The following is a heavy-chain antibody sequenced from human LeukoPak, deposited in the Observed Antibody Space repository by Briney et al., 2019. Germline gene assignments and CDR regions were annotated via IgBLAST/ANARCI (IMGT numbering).Heavy chain of an antibody. CDR3: ARDAAAAGPFDY. Sequence: ASVKVSCKASGYTFIDYGVSWVRQAPGQGLEWMGWISTYNGHTYYAQKLQGRVTMTTDTPTSTAYMELRSLRSDDTAVYYCARDAAAAGPFDYWGQGTLATVSS. CDR1: GYTFIDYG. CDR2: ISTYNGHT. D-gene: IGHD6-13*01. J-gene: IGHJ4*02. V-gene: IGHV1-18*01.